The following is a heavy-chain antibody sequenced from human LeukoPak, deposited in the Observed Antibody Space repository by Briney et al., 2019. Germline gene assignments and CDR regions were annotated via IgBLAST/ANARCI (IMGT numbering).Heavy chain of an antibody. D-gene: IGHD3-22*01. CDR3: ARGYFYDSSGYYGNLDY. V-gene: IGHV3-20*04. Sequence: GGSLRLSCAASGFTFDEYGMNWVRQAPGKGLEWVSGISWNGGSTGYADAVKGRFTIHGDNAKKSLYLQMHSLRAEDTALYYCARGYFYDSSGYYGNLDYWGQGTLVTVSS. J-gene: IGHJ4*02. CDR2: ISWNGGST. CDR1: GFTFDEYG.